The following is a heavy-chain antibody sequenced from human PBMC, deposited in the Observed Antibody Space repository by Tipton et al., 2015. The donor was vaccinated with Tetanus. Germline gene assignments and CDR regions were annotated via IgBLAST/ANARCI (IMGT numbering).Heavy chain of an antibody. CDR2: LYYTGTT. J-gene: IGHJ3*02. D-gene: IGHD7-27*01. V-gene: IGHV4-39*01. CDR1: GGSISTTSDY. CDR3: ARHSLKLGMWAFDI. Sequence: LRLSCTVSGGSISTTSDYWGWIRQPPGTGLEWIGSLYYTGTTYYNPSLKSRLAISVDTSKNQFSLRLSSVTASDTAAYFCARHSLKLGMWAFDIWGRGTLVTVSS.